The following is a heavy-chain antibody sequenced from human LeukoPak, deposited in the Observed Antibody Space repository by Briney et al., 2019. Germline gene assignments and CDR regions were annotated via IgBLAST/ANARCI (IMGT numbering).Heavy chain of an antibody. J-gene: IGHJ4*02. CDR2: IYYSGSS. Sequence: SETLSLTCTVSGGSTSSHYWSWIRQPPGKGLECIGYIYYSGSSNYNPSLKSRVTISVDTSKNQFSLKLSSVTAADTAVYYCARHRWMEVYGSGSYYLDHWGQGTLVTVSS. CDR3: ARHRWMEVYGSGSYYLDH. D-gene: IGHD3-10*01. CDR1: GGSTSSHY. V-gene: IGHV4-59*11.